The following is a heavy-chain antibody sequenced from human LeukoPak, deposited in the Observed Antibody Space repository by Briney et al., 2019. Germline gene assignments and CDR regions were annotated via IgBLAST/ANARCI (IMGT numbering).Heavy chain of an antibody. J-gene: IGHJ3*01. CDR2: ISYDGSNK. CDR3: AKDDSTAYYYGAAFDF. D-gene: IGHD3-22*01. V-gene: IGHV3-30*18. CDR1: GFIFRDFG. Sequence: GGSLRLSCAASGFIFRDFGINWFRQPPGGGLEGVAVISYDGSNKYYAESVKGRFTISRENSKNTVYRQINSLRAEDTAVYYCAKDDSTAYYYGAAFDFWGQGTMVTVSS.